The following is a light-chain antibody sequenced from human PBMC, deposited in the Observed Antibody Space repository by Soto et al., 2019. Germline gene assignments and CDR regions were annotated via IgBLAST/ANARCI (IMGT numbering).Light chain of an antibody. J-gene: IGLJ1*01. Sequence: SYELTQPPSVSVSPGQTARITCSGDALAKQYAYWYQQKPGQAPVLVIYKNTERPSGIPERFYGSSSGTTVTLTISGVQAEDEADYYCQSSDSRGSYYVFGTGTKLTVL. CDR2: KNT. CDR3: QSSDSRGSYYV. CDR1: ALAKQY. V-gene: IGLV3-25*02.